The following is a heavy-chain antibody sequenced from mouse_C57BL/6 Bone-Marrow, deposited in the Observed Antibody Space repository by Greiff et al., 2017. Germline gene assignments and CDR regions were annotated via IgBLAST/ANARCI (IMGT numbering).Heavy chain of an antibody. Sequence: EVKLVESGGGLVKPGGSLKLSCAASGFTFRDYGMHWVRQAPEKGLEWVAYISSGSSTIYYAVTVTGRFTISRDNAKNTLFLQRTSLRAEDTAMYYCARGDYNYGGAWFAYWGQGTLVTVSA. J-gene: IGHJ3*01. D-gene: IGHD2-12*01. CDR1: GFTFRDYG. CDR2: ISSGSSTI. CDR3: ARGDYNYGGAWFAY. V-gene: IGHV5-17*01.